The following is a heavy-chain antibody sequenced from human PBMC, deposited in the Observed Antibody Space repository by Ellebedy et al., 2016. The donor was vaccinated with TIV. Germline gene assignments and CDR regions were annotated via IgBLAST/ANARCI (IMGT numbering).Heavy chain of an antibody. J-gene: IGHJ4*02. D-gene: IGHD1-14*01. CDR1: GFTFSSHD. CDR2: IGTAGDT. CDR3: ARATEGLDY. V-gene: IGHV3-13*01. Sequence: GESLKISCAASGFTFSSHDMHWVRQGTGKGLEWVSAIGTAGDTYYPGSVKGRFTISRENAKNSLYLQMNSLRAGDTAVYYCARATEGLDYWGQGTLVIVSS.